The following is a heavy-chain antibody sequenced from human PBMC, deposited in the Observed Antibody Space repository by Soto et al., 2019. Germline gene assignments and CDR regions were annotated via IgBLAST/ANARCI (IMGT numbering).Heavy chain of an antibody. J-gene: IGHJ3*02. CDR1: GFNFNNYW. V-gene: IGHV3-7*03. CDR2: IKLDGSEK. Sequence: EVQLVESGGGLVQPGGSLRLSCAASGFNFNNYWMNWVRQAPGKGLEWVANIKLDGSEKYYVDSVKGRFTISRDNAKNSLYLQMNCLRTEDTAMYYCARDEYPSGRYHAFYIWGQGTIVTVSS. CDR3: ARDEYPSGRYHAFYI. D-gene: IGHD6-19*01.